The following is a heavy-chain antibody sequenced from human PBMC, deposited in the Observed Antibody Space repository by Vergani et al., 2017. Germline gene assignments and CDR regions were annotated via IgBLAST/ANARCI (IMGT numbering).Heavy chain of an antibody. V-gene: IGHV1-69*01. CDR3: ARDGIAATGTAGAYDI. CDR2: ITPFFRTP. Sequence: QVHLVQSGAEVKKPGSSVKVSCKASGGTFSTYGINWVRQAPGQGLEWMGGITPFFRTPKYAQKFQGRVTITAHESTTTVYMELRRLRSEDTAIYYCARDGIAATGTAGAYDIWGQGTMVTVSS. CDR1: GGTFSTYG. D-gene: IGHD6-13*01. J-gene: IGHJ3*02.